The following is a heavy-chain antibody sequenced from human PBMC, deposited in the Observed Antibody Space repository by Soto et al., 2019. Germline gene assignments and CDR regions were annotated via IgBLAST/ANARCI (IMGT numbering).Heavy chain of an antibody. D-gene: IGHD2-2*03. CDR3: ASGYCSSTSCLEAFDY. Sequence: QVQLVESGGGLVKPGGSLRLSCAASGFTFSDYYMSRIRQAPGKGLEWVSYISSSGSTIYYADSVKGRFTISRDNAKNSLYLQMNSLRAEDTAVYYCASGYCSSTSCLEAFDYWGQGTLVTVSS. V-gene: IGHV3-11*01. J-gene: IGHJ4*02. CDR2: ISSSGSTI. CDR1: GFTFSDYY.